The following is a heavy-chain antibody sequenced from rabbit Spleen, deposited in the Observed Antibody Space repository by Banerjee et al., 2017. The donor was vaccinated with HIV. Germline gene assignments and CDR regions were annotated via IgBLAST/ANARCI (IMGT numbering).Heavy chain of an antibody. Sequence: QEQLVESGGGLVQPGGSLKLSCKASGFDFSTYSMSWVRQAPGKGLEWIACIDSGSSGFTYFASWANGRFTISKTSSTTVTLQMTSLTAADTATYFCARDTSSSFSSYGMDLWGPGTLVTVS. CDR3: ARDTSSSFSSYGMDL. D-gene: IGHD1-1*01. CDR2: IDSGSSGFT. V-gene: IGHV1S45*01. J-gene: IGHJ6*01. CDR1: GFDFSTYS.